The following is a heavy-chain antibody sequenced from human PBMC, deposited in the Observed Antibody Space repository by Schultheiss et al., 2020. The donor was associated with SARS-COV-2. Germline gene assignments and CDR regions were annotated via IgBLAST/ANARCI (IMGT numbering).Heavy chain of an antibody. CDR3: ARDFYYGSGSYYNIGVYYYGMDV. V-gene: IGHV3-30*03. CDR2: ISYDGSNK. Sequence: GESLKISCAASGFTFSSYGMHWVRQAPGKGLEWVAVISYDGSNKYYADSVKGRFTISRDNSKNTLYLQMNSLRAEDTAVYYCARDFYYGSGSYYNIGVYYYGMDVWGQGTTVTVAS. J-gene: IGHJ6*02. D-gene: IGHD3-10*01. CDR1: GFTFSSYG.